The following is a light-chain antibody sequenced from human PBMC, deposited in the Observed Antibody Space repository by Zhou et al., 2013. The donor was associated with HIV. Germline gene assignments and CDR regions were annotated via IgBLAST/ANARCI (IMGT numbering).Light chain of an antibody. CDR1: EDISSS. Sequence: DIQMTQSPSSVSASVGDTVTITCRASEDISSSLAWYQHAPGRGPKLLIYGASKLQGGVPSRFSGSGSGTEFNLTISSLQPEDFATYYCQQYNTFPITFGRGTRLEI. CDR3: QQYNTFPIT. V-gene: IGKV1-12*01. J-gene: IGKJ5*01. CDR2: GAS.